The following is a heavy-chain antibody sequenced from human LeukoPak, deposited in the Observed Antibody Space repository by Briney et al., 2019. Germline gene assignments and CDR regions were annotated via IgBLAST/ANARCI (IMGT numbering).Heavy chain of an antibody. V-gene: IGHV3-23*01. D-gene: IGHD2/OR15-2a*01. J-gene: IGHJ4*02. CDR3: AYLDQIVIVLPASFDY. CDR1: GFTFSSYA. Sequence: GGSLRLSCAASGFTFSSYAMSWVRQAPGKGLEWVSGISGSGGSTYYADSVKGRLTISRDNSKNTLYLQMNSLRAEDTSVYYCAYLDQIVIVLPASFDYWGQGTLVTVSS. CDR2: ISGSGGST.